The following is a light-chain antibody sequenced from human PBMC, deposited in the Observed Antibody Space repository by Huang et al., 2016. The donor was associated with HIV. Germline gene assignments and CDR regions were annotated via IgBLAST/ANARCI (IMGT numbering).Light chain of an antibody. CDR1: QANSNY. J-gene: IGKJ1*01. V-gene: IGKV1-17*03. CDR3: LQHHAYPRT. CDR2: AAS. Sequence: DIQMTQSPSAMSASVGDKVTITCRASQANSNYLVWFQQKPGRAPKRLIYAASSLQSGVPSRFSGSGYGTKFTLTISSLQPEDFATYYCLQHHAYPRTFGPGTKVEVK.